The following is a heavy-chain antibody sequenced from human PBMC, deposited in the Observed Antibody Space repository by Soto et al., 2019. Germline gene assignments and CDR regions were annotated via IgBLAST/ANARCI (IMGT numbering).Heavy chain of an antibody. D-gene: IGHD3-10*01. Sequence: ASVKVSCKASGYTFTSYAMHWVRQAPGQRLEWMGWINAGNGNTKYSQKFQGRVTITRDTSASTAYMELSSPRSEDTAVYYCARDLPQLLWFGELTADYYYGMDVWGQGTTVTVSS. J-gene: IGHJ6*02. CDR2: INAGNGNT. CDR3: ARDLPQLLWFGELTADYYYGMDV. CDR1: GYTFTSYA. V-gene: IGHV1-3*01.